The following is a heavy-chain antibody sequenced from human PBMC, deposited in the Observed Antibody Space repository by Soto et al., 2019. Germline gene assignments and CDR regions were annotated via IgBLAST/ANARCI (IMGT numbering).Heavy chain of an antibody. CDR1: SGSISTNNW. Sequence: QVQLQESGPGLVKPSGTLSLTCAVSSGSISTNNWWSWVRQPPGKWLEWIGEIPHSGTTNDNPSLQRRVTMSGDKSKNQISLKRNPVTAADTAVDDGATGGSYCSSTGCLYWYLDLWGRGTLVSGSS. CDR3: ATGGSYCSSTGCLYWYLDL. D-gene: IGHD2-2*01. CDR2: IPHSGTT. J-gene: IGHJ2*01. V-gene: IGHV4-4*02.